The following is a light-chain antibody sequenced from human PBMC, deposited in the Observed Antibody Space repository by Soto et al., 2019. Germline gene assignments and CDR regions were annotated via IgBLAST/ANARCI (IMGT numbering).Light chain of an antibody. CDR3: LQHDRYPRT. J-gene: IGKJ3*01. Sequence: DIQRTQSPSAMSASVGDRVTITCRASQNIGSSLAWFQQKPGKVPKRLIHTTSTLESGVPSRFSGSGSVTEFTLTISSLQPEDSATYYCLQHDRYPRTFGPGTKVDIK. V-gene: IGKV1-17*03. CDR1: QNIGSS. CDR2: TTS.